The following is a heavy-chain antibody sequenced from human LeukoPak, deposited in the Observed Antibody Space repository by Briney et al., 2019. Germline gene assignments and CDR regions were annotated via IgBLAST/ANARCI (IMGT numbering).Heavy chain of an antibody. V-gene: IGHV4-59*01. D-gene: IGHD3-10*01. CDR1: GVSISSYY. CDR3: ARDRSTMVPRWGFDP. CDR2: LYYSGST. Sequence: SETLSLTCTVSGVSISSYYRSWIRQPPGRGLEWIWYLYYSGSTNYNPSLKSRVTISVDTSKNQFSLKLSSVTAADTAVYYCARDRSTMVPRWGFDPWGQGTLVTVSS. J-gene: IGHJ5*02.